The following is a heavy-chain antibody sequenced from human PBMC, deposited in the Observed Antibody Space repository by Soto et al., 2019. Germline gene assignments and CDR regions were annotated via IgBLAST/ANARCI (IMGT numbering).Heavy chain of an antibody. D-gene: IGHD3-10*01. CDR2: ISAYNGNT. CDR1: GYTFTSYG. V-gene: IGHV1-18*04. CDR3: ARDVITMVRGVINFDY. Sequence: GASVKVSCKASGYTFTSYGISWVRQAPGQGLEWMGWISAYNGNTNYAQKLQGRVTMTTDTSTSTAYMELRSLRSDDTAVYYCARDVITMVRGVINFDYWGQGTLVTVSS. J-gene: IGHJ4*02.